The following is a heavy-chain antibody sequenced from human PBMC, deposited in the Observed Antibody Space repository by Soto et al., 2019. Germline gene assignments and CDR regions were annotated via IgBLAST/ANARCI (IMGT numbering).Heavy chain of an antibody. CDR2: ISANNGNT. CDR3: ARVVVATIAGGGGYNWFDP. V-gene: IGHV1-18*01. CDR1: GYTFTSYA. D-gene: IGHD5-12*01. J-gene: IGHJ5*02. Sequence: ASVKVSCKASGYTFTSYAFTWVRQAPGQGLEWMGWISANNGNTNYAQSLQGRVTMTTDTSTSTAYMELRSLRSDDTAVYYCARVVVATIAGGGGYNWFDPWGQGTLVTVSS.